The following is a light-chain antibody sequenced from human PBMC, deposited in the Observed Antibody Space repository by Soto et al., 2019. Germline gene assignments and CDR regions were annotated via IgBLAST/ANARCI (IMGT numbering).Light chain of an antibody. V-gene: IGKV1-5*01. Sequence: DIQMTQSPSTLSACVGDRVTMTCRASQSISSWLAWYQQKPGKAPKFLIYDASTLESGVPSRFRGSGYGTECTRTISTLEPDDFATYYCQQYSSYLWTFGQGTKVEIK. CDR1: QSISSW. J-gene: IGKJ1*01. CDR2: DAS. CDR3: QQYSSYLWT.